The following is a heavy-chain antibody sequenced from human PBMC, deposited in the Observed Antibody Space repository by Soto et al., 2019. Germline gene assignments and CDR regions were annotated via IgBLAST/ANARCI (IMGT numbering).Heavy chain of an antibody. CDR1: GGSISSSSYY. CDR3: ASIAAGSDP. Sequence: PSETLSLTCTVSGGSISSSSYYWGWIRQPPGKGLEWIGSIYYSGSTYYNPSLKSRVTISVDTSKNQFSLKLSSVTAADTAVYYCASIAAGSDPWGQGTLVTVSS. V-gene: IGHV4-39*01. J-gene: IGHJ5*02. CDR2: IYYSGST. D-gene: IGHD6-13*01.